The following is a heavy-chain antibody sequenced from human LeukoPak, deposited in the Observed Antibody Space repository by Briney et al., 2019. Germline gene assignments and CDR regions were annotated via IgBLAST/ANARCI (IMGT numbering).Heavy chain of an antibody. V-gene: IGHV4-34*01. J-gene: IGHJ6*03. CDR3: ARVAVRFLEWTQYYYYMDV. Sequence: SETLSLTCAVYGGSFSGYYWSWIRQPPGKGLEWIGEINHSGSTNYNPSLKSRVTISVDTSKNQFSLKLSSVTAADTAVYYCARVAVRFLEWTQYYYYMDVWGKGTTFTVSS. CDR1: GGSFSGYY. D-gene: IGHD3-3*01. CDR2: INHSGST.